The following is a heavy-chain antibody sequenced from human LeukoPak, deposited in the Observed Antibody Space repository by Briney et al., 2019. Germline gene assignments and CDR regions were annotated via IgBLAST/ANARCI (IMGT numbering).Heavy chain of an antibody. V-gene: IGHV3-53*01. CDR3: AKDFVVVPGNVNYFDY. CDR2: LYSGGST. D-gene: IGHD2-21*02. Sequence: GGSLRLSCAASGFTVSRNYMSWVRQAPGKGLEWVAVLYSGGSTNYADSVKGRFTISRDNSKNTLYLQMNSLRAEDTAVYYCAKDFVVVPGNVNYFDYWGQGTLVTVSS. CDR1: GFTVSRNY. J-gene: IGHJ4*02.